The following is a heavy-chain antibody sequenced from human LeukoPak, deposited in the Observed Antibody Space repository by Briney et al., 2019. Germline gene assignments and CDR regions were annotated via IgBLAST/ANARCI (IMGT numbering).Heavy chain of an antibody. Sequence: GGSLRLSCAASGFTFSSYAMSWVRQAPGKGLEWVSAISGSGGSTYYADSVKGRFTVSRDNSKNTLYLQMNSLRAEDTAVYYCAKDWSSGYHLYWGQGTLVTVSS. CDR3: AKDWSSGYHLY. D-gene: IGHD3-22*01. CDR2: ISGSGGST. CDR1: GFTFSSYA. V-gene: IGHV3-23*01. J-gene: IGHJ4*02.